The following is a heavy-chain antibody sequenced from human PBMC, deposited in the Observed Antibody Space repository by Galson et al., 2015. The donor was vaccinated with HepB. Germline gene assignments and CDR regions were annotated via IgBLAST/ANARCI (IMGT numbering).Heavy chain of an antibody. CDR1: GFTFSNAC. D-gene: IGHD1-26*01. CDR2: IKSKTDGGTT. J-gene: IGHJ4*02. CDR3: TTGGSYFGDY. V-gene: IGHV3-15*07. Sequence: SLRLSCAASGFTFSNACMHWVRQAPGKGLEWVGRIKSKTDGGTTDYAAPVKGSFTISRDDSKNTLYLQMNSLKTVDTAVYYCTTGGSYFGDYWGQGTLVTVSS.